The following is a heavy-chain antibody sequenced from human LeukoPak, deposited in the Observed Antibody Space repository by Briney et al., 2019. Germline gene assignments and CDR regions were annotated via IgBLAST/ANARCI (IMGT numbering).Heavy chain of an antibody. D-gene: IGHD3-16*02. J-gene: IGHJ6*02. CDR1: GGSISSCY. CDR3: ARVSDYVWGSYRYQDDYGWDV. V-gene: IGHV4-59*01. CDR2: IYYSGST. Sequence: PSETLSLTCTVPGGSISSCYWSWIRQPPGKGLEWIGYIYYSGSTNYNPSLKSRVTISVDTSKNQFSLKLSSVTAADTAVYYCARVSDYVWGSYRYQDDYGWDVWGQGTTVTVSS.